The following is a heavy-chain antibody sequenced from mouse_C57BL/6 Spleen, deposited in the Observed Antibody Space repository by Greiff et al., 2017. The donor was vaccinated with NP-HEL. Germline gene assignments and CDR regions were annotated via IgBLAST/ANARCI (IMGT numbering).Heavy chain of an antibody. D-gene: IGHD2-1*01. CDR1: GFTFSDYY. V-gene: IGHV5-16*01. J-gene: IGHJ3*01. Sequence: EVNVVESEGGLVQPGSSMKLSCTASGFTFSDYYMAWVRQVPEKGLEWVANINYDGSSTYYLDSLKSRFIISRDNAKNILYLQMSSLKSEDTATYYCALNYAGFAYWGQGTLVTVSA. CDR2: INYDGSST. CDR3: ALNYAGFAY.